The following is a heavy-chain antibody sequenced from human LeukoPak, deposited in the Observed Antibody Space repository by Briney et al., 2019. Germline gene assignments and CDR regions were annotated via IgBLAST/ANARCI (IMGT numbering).Heavy chain of an antibody. Sequence: GGSLRLSFAASGFTFSSNSRNWVRQAPGRGLGWASSISSSSSYIYYADSVKGRFTISRDNAKNSLYLQMNSLRAEDTAVYYCARVRSSGPDYWGQGTLVTVSS. D-gene: IGHD6-19*01. CDR1: GFTFSSNS. CDR2: ISSSSSYI. V-gene: IGHV3-21*01. J-gene: IGHJ4*02. CDR3: ARVRSSGPDY.